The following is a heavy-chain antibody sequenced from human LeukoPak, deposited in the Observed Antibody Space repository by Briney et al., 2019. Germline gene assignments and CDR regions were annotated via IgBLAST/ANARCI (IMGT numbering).Heavy chain of an antibody. D-gene: IGHD3-22*01. CDR2: IYYSGST. J-gene: IGHJ4*02. CDR3: AREDYDSSGYHFDY. Sequence: SETLSLTCTVSGGSISSYYWSWIRQPPGKGLEWIGYIYYSGSTNYNPSLKSRVTISVDTSKNRFSLKLSSVTAADTAVYYRAREDYDSSGYHFDYWGQGTLVTVSS. CDR1: GGSISSYY. V-gene: IGHV4-59*01.